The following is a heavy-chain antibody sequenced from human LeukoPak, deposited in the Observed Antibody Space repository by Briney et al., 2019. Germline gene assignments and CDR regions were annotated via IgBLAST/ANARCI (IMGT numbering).Heavy chain of an antibody. V-gene: IGHV3-33*01. CDR3: ARGYCSSTSCYRYSNFDS. CDR1: GFTFSSYG. CDR2: IWYDGSNK. Sequence: GGSLRLSCAASGFTFSSYGMHWVRQAPGKGLEGGAVIWYDGSNKYYADSVKGRFTISRDNSKNTLYLQMNSLRAAATAVYYCARGYCSSTSCYRYSNFDSWGHGTLVTVSS. D-gene: IGHD2-2*01. J-gene: IGHJ4*01.